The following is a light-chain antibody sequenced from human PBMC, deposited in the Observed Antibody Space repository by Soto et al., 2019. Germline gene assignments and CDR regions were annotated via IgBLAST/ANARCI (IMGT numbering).Light chain of an antibody. J-gene: IGLJ2*01. CDR1: SSDVGGGYNY. Sequence: QSALTQPPSASGSPGQSVTISCTGTSSDVGGGYNYVSWYQHHPGKVPKLMIYEVSKRPSGVPDRFYGSKSGNTASLTVSGLQAVDEADYFCSSYAGNNNLIFGGGTKVTVL. V-gene: IGLV2-8*01. CDR3: SSYAGNNNLI. CDR2: EVS.